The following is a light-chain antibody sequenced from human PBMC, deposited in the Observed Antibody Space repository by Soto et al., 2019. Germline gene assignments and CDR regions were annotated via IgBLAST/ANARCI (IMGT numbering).Light chain of an antibody. CDR3: ETWDSNTLV. CDR2: PDGSGSC. J-gene: IGLJ3*02. V-gene: IGLV4-60*03. Sequence: QSVLTQSSSASASLGSSVTLTCTLSSGHSSYIIAWHQQQPGKATRYLMRPDGSGSCSKGSGVPDRFSGSTAGADRYLTISNHPSEDEADFYCETWDSNTLVLGGGTKLTVL. CDR1: SGHSSYI.